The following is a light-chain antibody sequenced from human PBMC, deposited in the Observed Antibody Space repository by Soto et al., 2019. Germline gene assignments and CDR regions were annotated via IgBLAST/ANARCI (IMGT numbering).Light chain of an antibody. CDR1: QSVLYSSNNKNY. CDR3: QQYYSTPLT. V-gene: IGKV4-1*01. Sequence: DIVMTQSPDSLAVSLGERATINCKSSQSVLYSSNNKNYLAWYQQKPGQPPKLLLYWASTRESGVPDQFSRSGSGTDFTLTISSLQAEDVAAYYCQQYYSTPLTFGGGTKVEIK. J-gene: IGKJ4*01. CDR2: WAS.